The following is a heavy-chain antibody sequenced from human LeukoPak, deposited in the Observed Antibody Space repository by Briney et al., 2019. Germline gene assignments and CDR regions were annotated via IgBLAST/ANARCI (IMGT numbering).Heavy chain of an antibody. D-gene: IGHD4-11*01. CDR3: TPSTSATPSWS. V-gene: IGHV3-15*01. Sequence: GGSLRLSCAASGFTFSDIWMSWVRQAPGKGLEWVGRVRSKTSGGTADYAAPVKGRFTISRDDSKTTLFLQMNSLKVEDTAVYYCTPSTSATPSWSWGQGTLVTVSS. J-gene: IGHJ5*02. CDR2: VRSKTSGGTA. CDR1: GFTFSDIW.